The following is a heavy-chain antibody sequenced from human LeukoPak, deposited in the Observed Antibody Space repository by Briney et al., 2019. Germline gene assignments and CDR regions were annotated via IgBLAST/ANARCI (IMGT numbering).Heavy chain of an antibody. D-gene: IGHD3-16*02. J-gene: IGHJ4*02. Sequence: GSGPVLVKPTETLTLTCTVSGFSGFSLNTARMGVSWIRQPPGKALEWLAHIFSNDEKSYRTSLKSRLTISKDPSESQVVLTMTSMDPVDTATYYCARTDYDYVWGSYHPLDQWGQGTLVTVSS. CDR1: GFSLNTARMG. CDR2: IFSNDEK. CDR3: ARTDYDYVWGSYHPLDQ. V-gene: IGHV2-26*01.